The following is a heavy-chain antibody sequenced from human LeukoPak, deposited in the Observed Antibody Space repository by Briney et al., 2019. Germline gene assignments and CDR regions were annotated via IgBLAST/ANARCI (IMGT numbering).Heavy chain of an antibody. V-gene: IGHV3-74*01. CDR2: IRSDGSST. Sequence: GGSLRLSCAASGFTLTNYWMHWVRQAPGKGLVWVSRIRSDGSSTSFADSVKGRFTISRDNAKNTLYLQMNSLRAEDTAVYYCARNSPGYCSGGSCSSYWYFNLWGRGTLVTVSS. D-gene: IGHD2-15*01. CDR3: ARNSPGYCSGGSCSSYWYFNL. CDR1: GFTLTNYW. J-gene: IGHJ2*01.